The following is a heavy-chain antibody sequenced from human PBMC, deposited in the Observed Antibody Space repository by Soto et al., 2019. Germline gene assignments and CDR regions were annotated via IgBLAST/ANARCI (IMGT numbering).Heavy chain of an antibody. CDR2: ISGSGGST. D-gene: IGHD3-22*01. CDR1: GFTFSSYA. Sequence: GGSLRLSCAASGFTFSSYAMSWVRQAPGKGLEWVSAISGSGGSTYYADSVKGRFTISRDNSKNTLYLQMNSLRAEDTAVYYCAKGDTMIVVRVSYYYYGMDVWGQGTTVTVSS. J-gene: IGHJ6*02. CDR3: AKGDTMIVVRVSYYYYGMDV. V-gene: IGHV3-23*01.